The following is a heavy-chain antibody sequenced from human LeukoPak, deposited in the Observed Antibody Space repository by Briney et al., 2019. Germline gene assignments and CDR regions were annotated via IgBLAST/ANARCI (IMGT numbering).Heavy chain of an antibody. V-gene: IGHV4-59*08. D-gene: IGHD3-22*01. CDR2: IYYSGST. CDR3: ARRYYDSSGYVYDDY. CDR1: GGSISSYY. J-gene: IGHJ4*02. Sequence: SETLSLTCTVSGGSISSYYWSWIRQPPGKGLEWIGYIYYSGSTNYNPSLKSRVTISVDTSKNQFSLKLSPVTAADTAVYYCARRYYDSSGYVYDDYWGQGTLVTVSS.